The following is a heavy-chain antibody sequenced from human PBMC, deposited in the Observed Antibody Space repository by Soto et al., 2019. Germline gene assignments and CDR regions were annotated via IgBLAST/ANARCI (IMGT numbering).Heavy chain of an antibody. D-gene: IGHD3-3*01. V-gene: IGHV1-8*01. CDR2: MNPNSGNT. CDR3: ARLYLMWSGYFPV. CDR1: GYTFTSYD. J-gene: IGHJ6*04. Sequence: QVQLVQSGAEVKKPGASVKVSCKASGYTFTSYDINWVRQATGQGLEWMGWMNPNSGNTGYAQKFRGSATMTRNTSRSTANMELSSLRSEDTAVYYCARLYLMWSGYFPVLGKGTTVTVSS.